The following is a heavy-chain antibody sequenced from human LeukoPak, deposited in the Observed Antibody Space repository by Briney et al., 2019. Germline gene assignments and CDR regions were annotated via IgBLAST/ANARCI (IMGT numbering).Heavy chain of an antibody. J-gene: IGHJ3*02. CDR2: IYYSGRT. Sequence: PSETLSLTSIVWCLSLSTYPCSFNRQPPGKGLEWIGYIYYSGRTSSNPSLRSRLTISGDTSKNQVYLRLSSVTADHTAMYFAARALSSAAKGSVMGYGFYSCSQGTMVTVSS. V-gene: IGHV4-59*01. D-gene: IGHD3-16*02. CDR3: ARALSSAAKGSVMGYGFYS. CDR1: CLSLSTYP.